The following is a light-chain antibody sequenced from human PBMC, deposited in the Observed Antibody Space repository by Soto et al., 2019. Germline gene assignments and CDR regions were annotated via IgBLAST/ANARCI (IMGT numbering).Light chain of an antibody. Sequence: QSLLTHPPSLSGAPGQRVTISCTGSRSNIGAGYDVHWYQQIPGTAPKLLIYRNHDRPSGVPDRFSGSKPGTSASLAITGLQAEDEADYYCQSYDTSVSGARVFGGGTKVTVL. CDR2: RNH. V-gene: IGLV1-40*01. J-gene: IGLJ3*02. CDR3: QSYDTSVSGARV. CDR1: RSNIGAGYD.